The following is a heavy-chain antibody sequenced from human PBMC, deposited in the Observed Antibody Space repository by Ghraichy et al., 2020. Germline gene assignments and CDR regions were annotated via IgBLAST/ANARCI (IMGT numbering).Heavy chain of an antibody. D-gene: IGHD2-15*01. V-gene: IGHV4-59*08. Sequence: SETLSLTCTVSGGSISSYYWSWIRQPPGKGLEWIGYIYYSGSTNYNPSLKSRVTISVDTSKNQFSLKLSSVTAADTAVYYCARAGWDCSGGSCYRPYYYYGMDVWGQGTTVTVSS. J-gene: IGHJ6*02. CDR1: GGSISSYY. CDR3: ARAGWDCSGGSCYRPYYYYGMDV. CDR2: IYYSGST.